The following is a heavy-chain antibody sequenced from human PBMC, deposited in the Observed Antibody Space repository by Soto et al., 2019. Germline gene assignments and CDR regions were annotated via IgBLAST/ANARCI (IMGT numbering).Heavy chain of an antibody. CDR3: ARLIVGATTNAFDI. D-gene: IGHD1-26*01. CDR1: GGTFSSYT. CDR2: IIPILGIA. V-gene: IGHV1-69*02. Sequence: GASVKVSCKASGGTFSSYTISWVRQAPGQGLEWMGRIIPILGIANYAQKFQGRVTITADKSTSTAYVELSSLRSEDTAVYYCARLIVGATTNAFDIWGQGTMVTVSS. J-gene: IGHJ3*02.